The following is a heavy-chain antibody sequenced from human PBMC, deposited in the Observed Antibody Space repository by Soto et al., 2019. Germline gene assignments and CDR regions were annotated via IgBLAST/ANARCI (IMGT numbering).Heavy chain of an antibody. CDR1: GGTFSSYA. D-gene: IGHD2-15*01. Sequence: GASVKGSCKASGGTFSSYAISWVRQAPGQGLEWMGGIIPIFGTANYAQKFQGRVTITADESTSTAYMELSRLRSEDTAVYYCARAEVVVVAATPYYYYGMDVWGQGTTVTVSS. J-gene: IGHJ6*02. V-gene: IGHV1-69*13. CDR2: IIPIFGTA. CDR3: ARAEVVVVAATPYYYYGMDV.